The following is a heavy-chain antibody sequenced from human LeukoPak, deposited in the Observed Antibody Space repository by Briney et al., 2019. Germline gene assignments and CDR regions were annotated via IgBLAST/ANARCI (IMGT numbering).Heavy chain of an antibody. Sequence: SETLSLTCTVSGGSISSYYWSWIRQPAGQGLEWIGRIYTSGSTNYNPTLKSRVTMSVDTSKNQFSLKLSSVTAADTAVYYCARDHYSSSWYAEYYFDYWGQGTLVTVSS. CDR1: GGSISSYY. J-gene: IGHJ4*02. CDR3: ARDHYSSSWYAEYYFDY. V-gene: IGHV4-4*07. CDR2: IYTSGST. D-gene: IGHD6-13*01.